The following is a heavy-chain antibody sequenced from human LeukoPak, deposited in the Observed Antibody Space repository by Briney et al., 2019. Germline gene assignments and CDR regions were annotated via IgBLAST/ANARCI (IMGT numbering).Heavy chain of an antibody. D-gene: IGHD3-10*01. CDR2: ISGGGGGT. Sequence: GGSLRLSCAASGFTFTTYAMGWVRQSPGKGLEWVSSISGGGGGTYYAEFVKGRFTISRDNSKNTLYLQMNSLRAEDTAVYYCAKQVDYGSGSRLTNWGQGTLVTVSS. V-gene: IGHV3-23*01. CDR1: GFTFTTYA. CDR3: AKQVDYGSGSRLTN. J-gene: IGHJ4*02.